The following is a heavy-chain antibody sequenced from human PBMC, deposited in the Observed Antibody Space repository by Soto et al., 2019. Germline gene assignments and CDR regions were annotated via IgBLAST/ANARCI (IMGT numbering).Heavy chain of an antibody. V-gene: IGHV1-18*04. CDR2: ISAYNGNT. CDR1: GYTFTSYG. Sequence: GSSVKVSCKASGYTFTSYGISWVRQAPGQGLDWMGWISAYNGNTNYAQKLQGRVTMTTDTSTSTAYMELRSLRSDDTAVYYCAREGGYSYGSNYYYYGMDVWGQGTTVTVSS. CDR3: AREGGYSYGSNYYYYGMDV. D-gene: IGHD5-18*01. J-gene: IGHJ6*02.